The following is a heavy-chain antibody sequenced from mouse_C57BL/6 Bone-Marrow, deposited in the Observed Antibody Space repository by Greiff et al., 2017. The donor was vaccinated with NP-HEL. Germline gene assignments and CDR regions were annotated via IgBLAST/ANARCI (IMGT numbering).Heavy chain of an antibody. V-gene: IGHV1-55*01. D-gene: IGHD1-1*01. Sequence: VQLQQPGAELVKPGASVKMSCKASGYTFTRYWITWVKQRPGQGLEWIGDIYPGSGSTNYNEKFKSTATLTVDTSSRPAYMQLSSLTSEDSAVYYCARLHYGSIPFDYWGQGTTLTVSS. J-gene: IGHJ2*01. CDR1: GYTFTRYW. CDR2: IYPGSGST. CDR3: ARLHYGSIPFDY.